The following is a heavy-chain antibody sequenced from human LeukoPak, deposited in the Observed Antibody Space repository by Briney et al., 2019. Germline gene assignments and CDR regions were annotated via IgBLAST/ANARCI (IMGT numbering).Heavy chain of an antibody. Sequence: GGSLRLPCAASGFTFSNYAMNWVRQAPGKGLEWVSAISGSGGGTYYADSVKGRFTISRDNSKNTLYLQMNSLRAEDTAVYYCAKDVASNYYDSSGYSYYYYGMDVWGQGTTVTVSS. CDR2: ISGSGGGT. CDR1: GFTFSNYA. D-gene: IGHD3-22*01. CDR3: AKDVASNYYDSSGYSYYYYGMDV. J-gene: IGHJ6*02. V-gene: IGHV3-23*01.